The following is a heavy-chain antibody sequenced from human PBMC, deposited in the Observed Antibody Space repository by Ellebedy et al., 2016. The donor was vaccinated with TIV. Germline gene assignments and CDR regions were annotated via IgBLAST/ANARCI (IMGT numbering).Heavy chain of an antibody. D-gene: IGHD4-17*01. CDR3: ARTTTVTSAGYFQH. CDR2: IYYSGST. CDR1: GGSISSYY. V-gene: IGHV4-59*08. Sequence: SETLSLTCTVSGGSISSYYWSWIRQPPGKGLEWIGYIYYSGSTNYNPSLKSRVTISVDTSKNQFSLKLSSVTAADTAVYYCARTTTVTSAGYFQHWGQGTLVTVSS. J-gene: IGHJ1*01.